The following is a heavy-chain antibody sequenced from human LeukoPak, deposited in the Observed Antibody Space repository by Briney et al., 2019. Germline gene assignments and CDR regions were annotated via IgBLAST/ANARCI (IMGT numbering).Heavy chain of an antibody. J-gene: IGHJ4*02. CDR2: IKQDGSEK. D-gene: IGHD6-19*01. V-gene: IGHV3-7*03. Sequence: GGSLRLSCAASGFTFSSYWMSWVRQAPGKGLEWVANIKQDGSEKYYVDSVKGRFTISRDNSKNTLYLQMNSLRAEDTAVYYCAKSLAVAGTVGYFDYWGQGTLVTVSS. CDR3: AKSLAVAGTVGYFDY. CDR1: GFTFSSYW.